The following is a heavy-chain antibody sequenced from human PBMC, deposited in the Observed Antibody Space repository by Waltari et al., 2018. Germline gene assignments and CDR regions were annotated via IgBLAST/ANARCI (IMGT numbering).Heavy chain of an antibody. V-gene: IGHV3-33*01. Sequence: QVQLVESGGGVVQSGRSLRLSCVGSGFTFTNHGMNWVRQAPGKGLEWVAVIWYDGSNKNYVDSVKGRFTSSRDNSKNTMYLEMNILRAEDTAVYFCARGDGGSGLGASDIWGQGTMVTVSS. D-gene: IGHD3-3*01. J-gene: IGHJ3*02. CDR1: GFTFTNHG. CDR3: ARGDGGSGLGASDI. CDR2: IWYDGSNK.